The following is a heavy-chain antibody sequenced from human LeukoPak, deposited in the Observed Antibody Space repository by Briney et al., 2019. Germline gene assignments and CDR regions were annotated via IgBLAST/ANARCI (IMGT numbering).Heavy chain of an antibody. J-gene: IGHJ6*02. V-gene: IGHV4-59*08. CDR3: ARHLRPNYYYGMDV. CDR1: GGSIRSYY. Sequence: PSETLSLTCTVSGGSIRSYYWSWIRQPPGKGLEWIGNIYDRRSTSYNPSLKSRVTISVDTSKNQFSLKLSSVTAADTAVYYCARHLRPNYYYGMDVWGQGTTVTVSS. CDR2: IYDRRST.